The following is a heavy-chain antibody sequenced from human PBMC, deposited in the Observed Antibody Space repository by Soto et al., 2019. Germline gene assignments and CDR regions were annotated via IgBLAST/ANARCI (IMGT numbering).Heavy chain of an antibody. CDR3: ARDRSFALLEWSPSDSYGMDV. Sequence: QVQLVQSAGEVKEPGASLKVACKACGYSFSTYGISWVRQAPGQGLEWMGWFSASNGYTNYAQKFQGRVSMTTDTSTNTAYMEVRSLRSDDTAFYFCARDRSFALLEWSPSDSYGMDVWGQGTSVTVSS. CDR2: FSASNGYT. J-gene: IGHJ6*02. CDR1: GYSFSTYG. V-gene: IGHV1-18*01. D-gene: IGHD3-3*01.